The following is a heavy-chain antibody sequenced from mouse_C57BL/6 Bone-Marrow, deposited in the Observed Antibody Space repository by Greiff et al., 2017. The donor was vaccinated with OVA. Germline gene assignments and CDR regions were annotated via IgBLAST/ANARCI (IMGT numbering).Heavy chain of an antibody. Sequence: EVKLMESGGGLVKPGGSLKLSCAASGFTFSSYTMSWVRQTPEKRLEWVATISGGGGNTYYPDSVKGRFTISRDNAKNTLYLQMSSLRSEDTAVYYCARHDYGSSGWYCDVWGTGTTVTVSS. CDR1: GFTFSSYT. J-gene: IGHJ1*03. CDR3: ARHDYGSSGWYCDV. V-gene: IGHV5-9*04. D-gene: IGHD1-1*01. CDR2: ISGGGGNT.